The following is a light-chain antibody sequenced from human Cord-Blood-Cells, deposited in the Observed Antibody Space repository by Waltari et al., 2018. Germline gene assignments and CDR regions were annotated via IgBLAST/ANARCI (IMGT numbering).Light chain of an antibody. CDR2: DVS. V-gene: IGLV2-11*01. CDR1: SSDVGGYYH. CDR3: CSYAGSYTVV. Sequence: QSALTQPLSVSGSPGQSLTLPCTGTSSDVGGYYHVSWYQQHPGKAPKLMIYDVSKRPSGVPDRFSGSKSGNTASLTISGLQAEDEADYYCCSYAGSYTVVFGGGTKLTVL. J-gene: IGLJ2*01.